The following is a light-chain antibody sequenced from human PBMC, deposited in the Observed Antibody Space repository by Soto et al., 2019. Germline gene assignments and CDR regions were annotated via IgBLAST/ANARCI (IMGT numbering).Light chain of an antibody. CDR1: QDISNY. CDR3: HQYDNFRPT. Sequence: DIEMTQSPSSLSASVGDRVTITCQASQDISNYLNWYQQKPGKAPKLLIYDASNLETAVTSRFSGSGSGTDFTFSISSLQPEDIATQYFHQYDNFRPTFGQRTKLEIK. CDR2: DAS. V-gene: IGKV1-33*01. J-gene: IGKJ2*01.